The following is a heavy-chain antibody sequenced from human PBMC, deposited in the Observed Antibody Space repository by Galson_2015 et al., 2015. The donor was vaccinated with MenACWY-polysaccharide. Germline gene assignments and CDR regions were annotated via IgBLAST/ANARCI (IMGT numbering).Heavy chain of an antibody. Sequence: SLRLSCAASGFTFSSSWMHWVRQAPGKGLVWVANINQYGSEKYYVDSVRGRFTISRDNAKNSVYLQMSSLRAEDTAVYYCARDNWDDYWGQGTLVTVSS. CDR3: ARDNWDDY. D-gene: IGHD7-27*01. J-gene: IGHJ4*02. CDR1: GFTFSSSW. CDR2: INQYGSEK. V-gene: IGHV3-7*01.